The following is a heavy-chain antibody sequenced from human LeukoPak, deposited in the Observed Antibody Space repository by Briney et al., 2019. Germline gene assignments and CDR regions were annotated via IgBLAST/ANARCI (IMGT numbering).Heavy chain of an antibody. Sequence: PGGSLKLSCAASGFTVRSHYMTWVRQAPGKGLEWVSLISSGSSTYYADSVKGRFTISGDNSKNTLYLQLNSLRADDTAVYYCARRRSKAYENWGQGTLVTVSS. V-gene: IGHV3-53*01. CDR1: GFTVRSHY. CDR2: ISSGSST. J-gene: IGHJ4*02. D-gene: IGHD3-22*01. CDR3: ARRRSKAYEN.